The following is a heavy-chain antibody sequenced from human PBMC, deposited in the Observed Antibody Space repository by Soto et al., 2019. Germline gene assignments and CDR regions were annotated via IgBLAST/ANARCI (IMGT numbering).Heavy chain of an antibody. CDR3: VLAGYDYICGSYLWFDY. J-gene: IGHJ4*02. Sequence: ASVKVSCKASGYTFTSYYMHWVRQAPGQGLEGRGITNPSGGSTSYAQNFQGRVTMTSDTSTSTVYMELRSLRSEDTAVYYCVLAGYDYICGSYLWFDYWRQRTLVTVSS. D-gene: IGHD3-16*02. V-gene: IGHV1-46*01. CDR2: TNPSGGST. CDR1: GYTFTSYY.